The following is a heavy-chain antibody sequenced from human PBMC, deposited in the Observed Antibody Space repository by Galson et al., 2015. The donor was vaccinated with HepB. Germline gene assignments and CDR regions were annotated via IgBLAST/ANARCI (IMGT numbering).Heavy chain of an antibody. Sequence: SLRLSCAASGFTFSSYDMHWVRQAPGKGLEWVAGILYDGSKKYYADSVEGRFTISRDNSKNTLYLQMDDLRTEGTAVYYCARGGYYDFWSAFCTYWGQGTLVTVSS. CDR1: GFTFSSYD. CDR3: ARGGYYDFWSAFCTY. CDR2: ILYDGSKK. V-gene: IGHV3-30*05. D-gene: IGHD3-3*01. J-gene: IGHJ4*02.